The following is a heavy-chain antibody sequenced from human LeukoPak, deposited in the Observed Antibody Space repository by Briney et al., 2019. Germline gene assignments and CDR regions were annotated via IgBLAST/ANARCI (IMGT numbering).Heavy chain of an antibody. V-gene: IGHV3-74*01. CDR2: INSDGFSI. Sequence: GGSLRLSRAASGFTFSAYWMHWVRQAPGKGLVWVSRINSDGFSITYADSVKGRFTISRDNAKNTLYLHMNSLRGEDTAVYYCARFYGGSAFDIWGQGTMVTVSS. CDR3: ARFYGGSAFDI. D-gene: IGHD3-16*01. CDR1: GFTFSAYW. J-gene: IGHJ3*02.